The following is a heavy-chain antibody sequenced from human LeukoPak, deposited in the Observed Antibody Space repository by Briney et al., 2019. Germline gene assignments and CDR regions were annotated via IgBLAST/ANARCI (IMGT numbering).Heavy chain of an antibody. Sequence: GGSLRLSCAASGFTFRNAWMSWVRQAPGKGLEGVSSISSSSSYIYYADSVKGRFTISRDNAKNSLYLQMNSLRAEDTAVYYCARDTGYYWGQGTLVTVSS. V-gene: IGHV3-21*01. CDR1: GFTFRNAW. CDR3: ARDTGYY. J-gene: IGHJ4*02. CDR2: ISSSSSYI. D-gene: IGHD1-14*01.